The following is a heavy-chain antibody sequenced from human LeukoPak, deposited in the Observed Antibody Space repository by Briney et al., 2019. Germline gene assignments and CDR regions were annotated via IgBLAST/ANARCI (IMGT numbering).Heavy chain of an antibody. V-gene: IGHV3-7*01. D-gene: IGHD2-15*01. CDR1: GFTFSSYW. Sequence: GGSLRLSCAASGFTFSSYWMSWVRQAPGKGLEWVANIKQDGSEKYYVDSVKGRFTISRDNSKNTLYLQMNSLRAEDTAVYYCARDRRPQPRYCSGGSCYSYYYYYGMDVWGQGTTVTVSS. CDR3: ARDRRPQPRYCSGGSCYSYYYYYGMDV. CDR2: IKQDGSEK. J-gene: IGHJ6*02.